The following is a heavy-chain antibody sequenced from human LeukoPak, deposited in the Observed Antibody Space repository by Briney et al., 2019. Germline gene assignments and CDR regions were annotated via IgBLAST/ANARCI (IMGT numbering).Heavy chain of an antibody. V-gene: IGHV1-2*02. J-gene: IGHJ6*03. D-gene: IGHD6-13*01. CDR3: ARAGWGYSSSWDYYYYMDV. CDR1: GYTFTCYY. Sequence: ASVKVSCKASGYTFTCYYMHWVRQAPGQGLEWMGWINPNSGGTNYAQKFQGRVTMTRDTSISTAYMELSRLRSDDTAVYYCARAGWGYSSSWDYYYYMDVWGKGTTVTVSS. CDR2: INPNSGGT.